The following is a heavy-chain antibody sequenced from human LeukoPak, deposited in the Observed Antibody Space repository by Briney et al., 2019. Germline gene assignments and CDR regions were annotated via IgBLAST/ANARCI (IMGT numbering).Heavy chain of an antibody. D-gene: IGHD3-10*01. CDR2: ISSSGSTI. J-gene: IGHJ4*02. V-gene: IGHV3-48*03. CDR3: ARTPYYYGPLPADYFDY. CDR1: GFTFSSYE. Sequence: GGSLRLSCAASGFTFSSYEMNWVRQAPGKGLEWVSYISSSGSTIYYADSVKGRFTISRDNARNSLYLQMNSLRAEDTAVYYCARTPYYYGPLPADYFDYWGQGTLVTVSS.